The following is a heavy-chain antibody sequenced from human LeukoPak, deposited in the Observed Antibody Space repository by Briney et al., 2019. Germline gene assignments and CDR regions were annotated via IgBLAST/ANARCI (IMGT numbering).Heavy chain of an antibody. D-gene: IGHD6-13*01. CDR1: GFTVSSNY. CDR3: ARGMAAAGPAPLNY. J-gene: IGHJ4*02. CDR2: IYSGGST. Sequence: GGSLRLSCAASGFTVSSNYMSWVRQAPGKGLEWVSVIYSGGSTYYADSVKGRFTISTHNSTNTLYLQMNSLRAEDTAVYYCARGMAAAGPAPLNYWGQGTLVTVSS. V-gene: IGHV3-53*04.